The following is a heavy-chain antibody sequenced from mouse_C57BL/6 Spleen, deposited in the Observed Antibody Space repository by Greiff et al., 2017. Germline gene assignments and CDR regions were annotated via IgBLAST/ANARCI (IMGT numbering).Heavy chain of an antibody. CDR2: IWRGGSA. J-gene: IGHJ4*01. CDR1: GFSLTSYG. V-gene: IGHV2-5*01. D-gene: IGHD1-1*01. CDR3: AKPSRSYARDY. Sequence: QVQLQQSGPGLVQPSQSLSITCTVSGFSLTSYGVHWVRQSPGKGLEWLGVIWRGGSADNNAAFMSRLGLTKDNSKSPVFFKMHSLQAVDTAIYSCAKPSRSYARDYWGQGTSVTVSS.